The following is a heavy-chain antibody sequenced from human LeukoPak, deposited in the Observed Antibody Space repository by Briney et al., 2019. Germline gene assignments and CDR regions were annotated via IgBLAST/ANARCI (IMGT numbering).Heavy chain of an antibody. V-gene: IGHV4-59*11. CDR3: ARDAFGLRYFDWLLSPYYYYYYMDV. Sequence: PSETLSLTCTVSGGSISSHYWSWIRQPPGKGLEWIGYIYYSGSPNYNPYLKSRVTISVDTSKNQFSLKLSSVTAADTAVYYCARDAFGLRYFDWLLSPYYYYYYMDVWGKGTTVTVSS. CDR1: GGSISSHY. CDR2: IYYSGSP. D-gene: IGHD3-9*01. J-gene: IGHJ6*03.